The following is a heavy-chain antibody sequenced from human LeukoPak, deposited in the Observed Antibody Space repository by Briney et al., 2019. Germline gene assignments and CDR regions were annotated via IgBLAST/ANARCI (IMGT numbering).Heavy chain of an antibody. V-gene: IGHV4-34*01. CDR1: GGSFSGYY. CDR3: AREKGSVVGAPKYNWFDP. Sequence: SETLSLTCAVYGGSFSGYYWSWIRQPPGKGLEWIGEINHSGSTNYNPSLKSRVTISVDTSKNQFSLKLSSVTAADTAVYYCAREKGSVVGAPKYNWFDPWGQGTLVTVSS. J-gene: IGHJ5*02. CDR2: INHSGST. D-gene: IGHD1-26*01.